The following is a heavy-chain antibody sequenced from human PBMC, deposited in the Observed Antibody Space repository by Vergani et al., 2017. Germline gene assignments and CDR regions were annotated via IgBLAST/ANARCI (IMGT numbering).Heavy chain of an antibody. J-gene: IGHJ4*02. Sequence: QVQLQESGPGLVKPSETLSLTCTVSGGSISGGSYSWTWIRQPAGKGLEWIGRIYPSGTTTYHPSLESRLAVSLDTSKKQFSLRLTSVTAADSAVYYCARSRIYYGAGSPDYWGQGTLVTVSS. D-gene: IGHD3-10*01. CDR2: IYPSGTT. CDR1: GGSISGGSYS. V-gene: IGHV4-61*02. CDR3: ARSRIYYGAGSPDY.